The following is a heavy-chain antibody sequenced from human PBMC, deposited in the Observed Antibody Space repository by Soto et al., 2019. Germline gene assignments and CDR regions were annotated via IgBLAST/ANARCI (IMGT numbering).Heavy chain of an antibody. Sequence: ASGKVSCKASGYTFTDYYMHWGRQAPGQGVEWMGGIFPIFGTANYGQKCQGSVTITADESTSTAYMELGRLRSEGTAVYYCARSGGDYDFWSGYRGGSYGMDVWGQGTTVTVSS. J-gene: IGHJ6*02. V-gene: IGHV1-69*13. CDR1: GYTFTDYY. CDR3: ARSGGDYDFWSGYRGGSYGMDV. CDR2: IFPIFGTA. D-gene: IGHD3-3*01.